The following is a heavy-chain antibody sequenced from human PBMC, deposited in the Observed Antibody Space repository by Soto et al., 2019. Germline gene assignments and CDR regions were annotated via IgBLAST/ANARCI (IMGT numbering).Heavy chain of an antibody. CDR1: GFSLSADGVG. CDR3: AHAYGVTSWPNDAFDV. Sequence: QITLKESGPTLVKPTQTLTLTCTFSGFSLSADGVGVGWIRQPPGKALEWLALIYWDDDKRYRPSLKSRLTITKDTSKNHAVLTMTNMDPVDTATYYCAHAYGVTSWPNDAFDVWGQGTVVTVSS. D-gene: IGHD2-2*01. CDR2: IYWDDDK. J-gene: IGHJ3*01. V-gene: IGHV2-5*02.